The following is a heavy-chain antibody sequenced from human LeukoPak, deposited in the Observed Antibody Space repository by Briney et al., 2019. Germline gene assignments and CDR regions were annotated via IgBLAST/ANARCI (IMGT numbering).Heavy chain of an antibody. V-gene: IGHV3-23*01. J-gene: IGHJ4*02. D-gene: IGHD1-26*01. CDR1: GFAFNNYA. Sequence: GGSLRLSCAASGFAFNNYAMTWVRQAPGKGLEWVSNINDNGGQRHYADSVKGRFTISRDNSKNTLFLQMDGLRAEDTAVYYCAKTQWKVGATDYFDYWGQGILVTVSS. CDR3: AKTQWKVGATDYFDY. CDR2: INDNGGQR.